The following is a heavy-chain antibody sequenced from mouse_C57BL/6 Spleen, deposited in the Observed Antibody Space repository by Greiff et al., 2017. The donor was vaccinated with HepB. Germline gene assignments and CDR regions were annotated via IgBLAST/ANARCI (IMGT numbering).Heavy chain of an antibody. Sequence: QVQLQQSGAELVRPGASVTLSCKASGYTFTDYEMHWVKQTPVHGLEWIGAIDPETGGTAYNQKFTGKAILTADKSSSTAYMELRSLTSEDSAVYYCIHYYGSSRGFAYWGQGTLVTVSA. CDR2: IDPETGGT. D-gene: IGHD1-1*01. V-gene: IGHV1-15*01. J-gene: IGHJ3*01. CDR3: IHYYGSSRGFAY. CDR1: GYTFTDYE.